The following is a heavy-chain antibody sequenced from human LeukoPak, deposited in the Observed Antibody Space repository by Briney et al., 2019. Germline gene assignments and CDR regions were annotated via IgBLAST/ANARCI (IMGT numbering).Heavy chain of an antibody. CDR1: GATFSSYA. D-gene: IGHD5-18*01. CDR2: IIPILGIA. V-gene: IGHV1-69*04. CDR3: AREGVGGYRTLTGNDAFDI. J-gene: IGHJ3*02. Sequence: GSSVKVSCKASGATFSSYAISWVRHAPGQGPEWIGRIIPILGIANYSQKFQGRVPITPEQSTRTAYMDLRSLRSEDTAVYYCAREGVGGYRTLTGNDAFDIWGQGTMVTVSS.